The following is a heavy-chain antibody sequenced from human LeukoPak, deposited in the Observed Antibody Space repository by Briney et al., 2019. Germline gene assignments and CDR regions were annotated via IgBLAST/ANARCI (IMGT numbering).Heavy chain of an antibody. J-gene: IGHJ4*02. D-gene: IGHD3-22*01. V-gene: IGHV1-46*01. CDR1: GYTFTSYY. Sequence: ASVKVSCKASGYTFTSYYMHWVRQAPGQGLEWMGMFNPSGGGTTYAQKFQGRVTMTRVTSTSTVYMELSSLRSEDTAVYYCARGRFVLDYYRFDYWGQGTLVTVSS. CDR3: ARGRFVLDYYRFDY. CDR2: FNPSGGGT.